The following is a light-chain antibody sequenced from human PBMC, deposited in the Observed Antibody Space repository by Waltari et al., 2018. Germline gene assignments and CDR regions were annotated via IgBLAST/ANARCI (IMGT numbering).Light chain of an antibody. Sequence: QTVVTQEPSLTVSPGGTVTLTCSPSTGAVTGAFYPNWFQQKPGQVPRPLIFSTTYKHSWTPARFSGSLLGGKAALTLSGAQPEDESEYYCLLYYGGAWVFGGGTKLTVL. CDR2: STT. V-gene: IGLV7-43*01. CDR1: TGAVTGAFY. CDR3: LLYYGGAWV. J-gene: IGLJ3*02.